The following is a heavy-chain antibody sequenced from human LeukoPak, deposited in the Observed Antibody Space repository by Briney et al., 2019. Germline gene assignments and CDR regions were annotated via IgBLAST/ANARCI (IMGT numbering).Heavy chain of an antibody. CDR2: INNSGST. D-gene: IGHD3-10*01. CDR1: GASFSDNY. CDR3: AGGGYGPPLGN. V-gene: IGHV4-34*01. J-gene: IGHJ4*02. Sequence: KPSETLSLTCAVYGASFSDNYWSWIRQFPEKGLEWIGEINNSGSTSYNPSLNSRVIMSVDVSKNQFSLRLSSVTAADTAVYYCAGGGYGPPLGNWGQGTLVTVS.